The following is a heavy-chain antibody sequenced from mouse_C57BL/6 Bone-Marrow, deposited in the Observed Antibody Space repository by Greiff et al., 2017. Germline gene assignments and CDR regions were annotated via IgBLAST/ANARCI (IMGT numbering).Heavy chain of an antibody. CDR2: INPNNGGT. CDR1: GYTFTDYN. V-gene: IGHV1-18*01. J-gene: IGHJ4*01. Sequence: EVQLQQSGPELVKPGASVKIPCKASGYTFTDYNMDWVKQSHGKSLEWIGDINPNNGGTIYNQKFKGKATLTVDKSSSTAYMELRSLTSEDTAVYYCARYAYYSNSTGAMDYWGQGTSVTVSS. CDR3: ARYAYYSNSTGAMDY. D-gene: IGHD2-5*01.